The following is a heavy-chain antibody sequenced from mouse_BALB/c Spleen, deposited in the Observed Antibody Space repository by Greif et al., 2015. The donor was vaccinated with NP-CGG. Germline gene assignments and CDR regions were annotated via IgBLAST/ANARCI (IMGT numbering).Heavy chain of an antibody. Sequence: QVQLQQSGAELVRPGASVTLSCKASGYTFTDYEMHWVKQTPVHGLEWIGAIDPETGGTAYNQKFKGKATLTADKSSSTADMERRSLTAEDSAGYYCTVYYDYSYYYAMDYWGQGTAGTGSA. CDR2: IDPETGGT. D-gene: IGHD2-4*01. J-gene: IGHJ4*01. CDR3: TVYYDYSYYYAMDY. CDR1: GYTFTDYE. V-gene: IGHV1-15*01.